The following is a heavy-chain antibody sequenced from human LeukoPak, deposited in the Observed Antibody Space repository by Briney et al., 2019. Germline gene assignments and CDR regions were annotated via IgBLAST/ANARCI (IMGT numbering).Heavy chain of an antibody. CDR1: GYTFTSYG. Sequence: GAVKTSCKASGYTFTSYGISWVRQAPGQGLEWMGWISAHNGNTNYAQKLQGRVTMTTDTSTSTAYMELRSLRSDDTAVYYCASISPNFGVYYVWGQATWVTVSS. CDR3: ASISPNFGVYYV. J-gene: IGHJ1*01. V-gene: IGHV1-18*01. D-gene: IGHD3-10*02. CDR2: ISAHNGNT.